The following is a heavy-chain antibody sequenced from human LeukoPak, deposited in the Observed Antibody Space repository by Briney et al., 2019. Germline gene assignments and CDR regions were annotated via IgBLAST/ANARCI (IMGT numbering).Heavy chain of an antibody. V-gene: IGHV1-18*01. CDR1: GYTFTSYG. D-gene: IGHD3-9*01. J-gene: IGHJ4*02. CDR2: ISAYNGNT. Sequence: GASVKVSFKASGYTFTSYGISWVRQAPGQGLEWMGWISAYNGNTNYAQSFQGRVTMTTDTSTSTAYMELRSLRSDDTAVYYCARGGVRYFDWLLRMYYFDYWGQGTLVTVSS. CDR3: ARGGVRYFDWLLRMYYFDY.